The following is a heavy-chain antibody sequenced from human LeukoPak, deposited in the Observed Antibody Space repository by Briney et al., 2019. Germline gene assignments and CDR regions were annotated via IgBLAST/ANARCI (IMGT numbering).Heavy chain of an antibody. Sequence: GGSLRLSCAASGFTFSYYYMSWIRQAPGKGLEWVSYISSSGSTIYYADSVKGRFTISRDNAKNSLYLQMNSLRAEDTAVYYCARDWSRGSGSHYYMDVWGKGTTVTVSS. J-gene: IGHJ6*03. CDR3: ARDWSRGSGSHYYMDV. CDR2: ISSSGSTI. D-gene: IGHD3-10*01. V-gene: IGHV3-11*01. CDR1: GFTFSYYY.